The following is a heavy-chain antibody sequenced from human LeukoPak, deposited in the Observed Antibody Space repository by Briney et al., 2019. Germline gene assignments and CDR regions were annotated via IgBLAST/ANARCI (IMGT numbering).Heavy chain of an antibody. D-gene: IGHD6-13*01. CDR2: ISSNGGST. CDR1: GFTFSSYA. V-gene: IGHV3-64*01. J-gene: IGHJ4*02. Sequence: PGGSLRLSCAASGFTFSSYAMHWDRQAPGKGLEYVSAISSNGGSTYYANSVKGRFTISRDNSKNTLYLQMGSLRAEDMAVYYCARGIAAAGTLLFDYWGQGTLVTVSS. CDR3: ARGIAAAGTLLFDY.